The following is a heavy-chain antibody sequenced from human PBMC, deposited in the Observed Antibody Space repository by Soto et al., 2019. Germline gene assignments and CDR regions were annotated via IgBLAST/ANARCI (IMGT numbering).Heavy chain of an antibody. CDR2: ISAYNGNT. J-gene: IGHJ3*02. D-gene: IGHD1-7*01. Sequence: ASVKVSCKASGYTFTSYGISWVRQAPGQGLEWMGWISAYNGNTNYAQKLQGRVTMTTDTSTSTAYMELRSLRSDDTAVYYCARDVGTTSAWGDAFDIWGPGTMVTVSS. V-gene: IGHV1-18*01. CDR3: ARDVGTTSAWGDAFDI. CDR1: GYTFTSYG.